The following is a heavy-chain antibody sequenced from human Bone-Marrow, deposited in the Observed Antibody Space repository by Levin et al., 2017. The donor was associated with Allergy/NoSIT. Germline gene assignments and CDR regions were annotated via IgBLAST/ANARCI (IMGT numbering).Heavy chain of an antibody. J-gene: IGHJ5*02. CDR1: GGTFSSYA. CDR3: ARVLTGYSSSWQDGNWFDP. D-gene: IGHD6-13*01. V-gene: IGHV1-69*01. CDR2: IIPIFGTA. Sequence: KISSKASGGTFSSYAISWVRQAPGQGLEWMGGIIPIFGTANYAQKFQGRVTITADESTSTAYMELSSLRSEDTAVYYCARVLTGYSSSWQDGNWFDPWGQGTLVTVSS.